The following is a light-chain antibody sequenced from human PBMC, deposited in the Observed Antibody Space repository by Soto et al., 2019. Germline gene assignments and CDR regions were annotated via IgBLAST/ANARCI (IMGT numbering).Light chain of an antibody. CDR2: GAS. CDR3: PPFYSLPFP. V-gene: IGKV3-15*01. J-gene: IGKJ1*01. Sequence: DIVMTQSPATLSASPGERATLTCRASQSVSSNLAWYQQKPGQAPQLLIHGASTRAPGFPTRFSCNWSWTEFPLTLRRLQAEDFAIYYCPPFYSLPFPFRRGTKVDI. CDR1: QSVSSN.